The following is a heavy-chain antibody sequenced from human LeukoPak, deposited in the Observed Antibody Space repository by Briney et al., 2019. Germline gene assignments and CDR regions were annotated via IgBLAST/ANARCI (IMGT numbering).Heavy chain of an antibody. CDR1: GFTFSSYE. J-gene: IGHJ4*02. CDR3: ARDEYPRGWGY. Sequence: GGSLRLSCAASGFTFSSYEMNWVRQAPGKGLEWVSYISSSGSTIYYADSVKGRFTISRDNAKNSLYLQMNSLRAEDTAVYYCARDEYPRGWGYWGQGTLVTVSS. V-gene: IGHV3-48*03. CDR2: ISSSGSTI. D-gene: IGHD3-16*01.